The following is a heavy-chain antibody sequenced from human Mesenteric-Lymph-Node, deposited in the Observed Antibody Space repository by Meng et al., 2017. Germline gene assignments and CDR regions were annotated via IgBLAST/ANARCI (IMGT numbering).Heavy chain of an antibody. Sequence: GESLKISCAASGFTFSSYWMHWVRQAPGKGLVWVSRINSDGSSTSYADSVKGRFTISRDNAKNTLYLQMNSLRAEDTAVYYCARERYCSGGSCYSNYYYYYGMDVWGQGTTVTVSS. CDR3: ARERYCSGGSCYSNYYYYYGMDV. D-gene: IGHD2-15*01. CDR1: GFTFSSYW. J-gene: IGHJ6*02. CDR2: INSDGSST. V-gene: IGHV3-74*01.